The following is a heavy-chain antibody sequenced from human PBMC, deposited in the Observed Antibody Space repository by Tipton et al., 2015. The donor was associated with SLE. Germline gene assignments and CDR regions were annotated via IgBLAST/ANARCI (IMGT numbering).Heavy chain of an antibody. V-gene: IGHV4-59*07. Sequence: TLSLTCTVSDGSISSYYWSWIRQPPGKGLEWIGYISDSGRTNYNPSLKSRVTISVDTFKNQFSLKLSSVTAADTAVYYCARLGYCTGDTVCFTGIDQWGQGTLVTVSS. CDR2: ISDSGRT. CDR3: ARLGYCTGDTVCFTGIDQ. J-gene: IGHJ5*02. D-gene: IGHD2-8*02. CDR1: DGSISSYY.